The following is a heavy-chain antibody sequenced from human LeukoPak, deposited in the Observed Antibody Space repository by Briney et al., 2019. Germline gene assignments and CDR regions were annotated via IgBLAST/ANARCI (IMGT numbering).Heavy chain of an antibody. V-gene: IGHV5-10-1*01. CDR1: GYSFTSYW. CDR2: IDPSDSYT. J-gene: IGHJ6*04. Sequence: GESLKISCKGSGYSFTSYWISWVRQMPGKGLEWMGKIDPSDSYTNYSPSFQGHVTISADKSISTAYLQWSSLKASDTAMYYCASNYGSGSPYNYGMDVWGKGTTVTVSS. D-gene: IGHD3-10*01. CDR3: ASNYGSGSPYNYGMDV.